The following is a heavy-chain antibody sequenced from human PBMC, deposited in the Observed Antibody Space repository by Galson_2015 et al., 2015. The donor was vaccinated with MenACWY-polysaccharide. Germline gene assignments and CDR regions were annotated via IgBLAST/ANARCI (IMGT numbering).Heavy chain of an antibody. CDR2: ISSGGDT. J-gene: IGHJ4*02. CDR1: GFTFSSYP. Sequence: SLRLSCAASGFTFSSYPMHWVRQAPGKGLEWVAVISSGGDTYYADSVKGRFTISRDNSKNTLYLQMNSLRSEDTAVYYCARDTTLDYWGRGTLVTVSS. CDR3: ARDTTLDY. D-gene: IGHD1-26*01. V-gene: IGHV3-30*14.